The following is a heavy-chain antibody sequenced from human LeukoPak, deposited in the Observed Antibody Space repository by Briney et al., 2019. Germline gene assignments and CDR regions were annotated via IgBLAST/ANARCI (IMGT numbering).Heavy chain of an antibody. Sequence: PGGSLRLSCAASGFIFSSYGMHWVRQAPGKGLEWVAVIWYDGSNKYYGDSVKGRFTISRDNSKNTLYLQMNSLRAEDTAVYYCAKGSPLDLGAGQSYYYGLGVWGQGTTVTVYS. D-gene: IGHD3-10*01. CDR3: AKGSPLDLGAGQSYYYGLGV. CDR2: IWYDGSNK. J-gene: IGHJ6*02. V-gene: IGHV3-33*06. CDR1: GFIFSSYG.